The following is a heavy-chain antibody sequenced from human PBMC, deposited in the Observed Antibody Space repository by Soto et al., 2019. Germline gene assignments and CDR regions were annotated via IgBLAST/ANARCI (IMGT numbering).Heavy chain of an antibody. Sequence: VQLVESGGGVVQPGRSLRLSCAAAGFTFSDYAMHWVRQAPGKGLEWVAVVSHDGRNTHYADSVKCRFTISRDSFKNTVSLEMTRLRAEDTAVYYCAKGGRQWLVTSDFNYWGQGALVTVSS. V-gene: IGHV3-30*18. CDR1: GFTFSDYA. CDR2: VSHDGRNT. D-gene: IGHD6-19*01. J-gene: IGHJ4*02. CDR3: AKGGRQWLVTSDFNY.